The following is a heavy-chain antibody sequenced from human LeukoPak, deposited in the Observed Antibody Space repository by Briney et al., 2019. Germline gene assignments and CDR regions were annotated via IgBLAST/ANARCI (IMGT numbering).Heavy chain of an antibody. CDR1: GGSISSSSYY. V-gene: IGHV4-39*01. J-gene: IGHJ6*03. D-gene: IGHD3-16*01. CDR3: ARQGLGAYMDV. CDR2: ICYSGST. Sequence: SETLSLTCTVSGGSISSSSYYWGWIRQPPGKGLEWIGSICYSGSTYYNPSLKSRVTISVDTSKNQFSLKLSSVTAADTAVYYCARQGLGAYMDVWGKGTTVTVSS.